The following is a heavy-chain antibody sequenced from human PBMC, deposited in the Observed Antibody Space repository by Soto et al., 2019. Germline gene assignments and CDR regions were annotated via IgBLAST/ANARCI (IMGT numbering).Heavy chain of an antibody. CDR1: GFTFSSYW. CDR3: AREGFVGTIFGVVIIPRYYYYGMDV. J-gene: IGHJ6*02. V-gene: IGHV3-7*03. CDR2: IKQDGSEK. D-gene: IGHD3-3*01. Sequence: EVQLVESGGGLVQPGGSLRLSCAASGFTFSSYWMSWVRQAPGKGLEWVANIKQDGSEKYYMDSVKGRFTISRDNAKNSLYLQMNSLRAEDTAVYYCAREGFVGTIFGVVIIPRYYYYGMDVWGQGTTVTVSS.